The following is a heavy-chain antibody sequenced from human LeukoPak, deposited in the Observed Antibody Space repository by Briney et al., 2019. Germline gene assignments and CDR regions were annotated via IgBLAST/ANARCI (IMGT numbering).Heavy chain of an antibody. V-gene: IGHV4-39*07. CDR1: GVSIIRSTYY. CDR3: ARDLGGSGWSNYFDY. D-gene: IGHD6-19*01. CDR2: IYYSGST. Sequence: SETLSLTCTVSGVSIIRSTYYWGWIRQPPGKGLEWIGTIYYSGSTYYNPSLKSRVTMAVDTSKNQFSLKLSSVTAADTAVYYCARDLGGSGWSNYFDYWGQGTLVTVSS. J-gene: IGHJ4*02.